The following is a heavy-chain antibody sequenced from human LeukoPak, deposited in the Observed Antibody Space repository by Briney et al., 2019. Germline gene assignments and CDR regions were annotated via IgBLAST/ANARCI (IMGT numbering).Heavy chain of an antibody. J-gene: IGHJ4*02. CDR1: GGSISSYY. CDR2: IYYSGST. CDR3: ARSPVGGIAARLFDY. Sequence: KPSETLSLTCTVSGGSISSYYWSWIRQPPGKGLEWIGYIYYSGSTNYNPSLKSRVTISVDTSKNQFSLKLSSVTAADTAVYYCARSPVGGIAARLFDYWGQGTLVTVSS. V-gene: IGHV4-59*01. D-gene: IGHD6-6*01.